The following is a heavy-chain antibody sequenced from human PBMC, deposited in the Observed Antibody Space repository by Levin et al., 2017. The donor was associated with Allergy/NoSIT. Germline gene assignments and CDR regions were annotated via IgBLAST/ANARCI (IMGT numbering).Heavy chain of an antibody. Sequence: GESLKISCAASGFTFSSSAMSWVRQAPGKGLEWVSSISASGGRTYHADPVKGRFTISRDNSKNTLYLQMNSLRAEDTAVYYCAKVGHFGPYFGYWGQGSLVTGSS. CDR1: GFTFSSSA. V-gene: IGHV3-23*01. J-gene: IGHJ4*02. D-gene: IGHD3-10*01. CDR2: ISASGGRT. CDR3: AKVGHFGPYFGY.